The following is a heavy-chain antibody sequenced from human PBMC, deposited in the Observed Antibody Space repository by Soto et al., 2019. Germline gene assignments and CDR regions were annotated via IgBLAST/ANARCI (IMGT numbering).Heavy chain of an antibody. D-gene: IGHD2-15*01. V-gene: IGHV1-2*04. CDR1: GYTFTGYY. J-gene: IGHJ5*02. Sequence: ASVKVSCKASGYTFTGYYMHWVRQAPGQGLEWMGWINPNSGGTNYEQKFQGWVTMTRDTSISTAYMELSRLRSDDTAVYYCARDSGGSSEDRFDPWGQGTLVTVSS. CDR3: ARDSGGSSEDRFDP. CDR2: INPNSGGT.